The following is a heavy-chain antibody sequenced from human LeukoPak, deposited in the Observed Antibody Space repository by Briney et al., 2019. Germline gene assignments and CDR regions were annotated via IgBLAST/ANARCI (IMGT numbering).Heavy chain of an antibody. J-gene: IGHJ6*02. Sequence: PGGSLRLSCAASGFTFSDYYMSWIRQAPGKGLEWVSYISSSGSTIYYADSVKGRFTISRDNAKNSLYLQMNSLRAEDTAVYYCARDIGWSQVYYYYGMDVWGQGTTVTVSS. CDR1: GFTFSDYY. CDR2: ISSSGSTI. V-gene: IGHV3-11*01. D-gene: IGHD6-19*01. CDR3: ARDIGWSQVYYYYGMDV.